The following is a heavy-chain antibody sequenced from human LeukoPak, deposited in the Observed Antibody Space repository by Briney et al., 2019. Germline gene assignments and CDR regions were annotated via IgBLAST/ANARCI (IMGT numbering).Heavy chain of an antibody. CDR1: GYTFTSYD. Sequence: ASVKVSCKASGYTFTSYDINWVRQATGQGLEWMGWMNPNSGNTGYAQKFQGRVTITRNTSISTAYMELSSLRSEDTAVYYCAKDDGGSYYPYYYYMDVWGKGTTVTISS. CDR3: AKDDGGSYYPYYYYMDV. CDR2: MNPNSGNT. V-gene: IGHV1-8*03. J-gene: IGHJ6*03. D-gene: IGHD1-26*01.